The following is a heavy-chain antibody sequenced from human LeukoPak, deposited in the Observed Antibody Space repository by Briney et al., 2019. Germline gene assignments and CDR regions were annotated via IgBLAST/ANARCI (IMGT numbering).Heavy chain of an antibody. CDR3: ARQGDGYNYYYGMDV. V-gene: IGHV4-59*08. Sequence: SETLSLTCTVSGGSISSYYWSWIRQPPGKGLEWIGHVYDSGSTTHNPSLKSRVAISLDTSKNQFSLKLSSVTAADTAVYYCARQGDGYNYYYGMDVWGQGTTVIVSS. CDR2: VYDSGST. J-gene: IGHJ6*02. D-gene: IGHD5-24*01. CDR1: GGSISSYY.